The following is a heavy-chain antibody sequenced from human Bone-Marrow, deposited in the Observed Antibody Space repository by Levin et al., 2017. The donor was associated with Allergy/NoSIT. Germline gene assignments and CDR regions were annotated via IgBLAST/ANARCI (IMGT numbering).Heavy chain of an antibody. CDR2: IIPIFGTA. CDR3: ARASVPPNDEYYFDY. D-gene: IGHD1-1*01. V-gene: IGHV1-69*01. J-gene: IGHJ4*02. Sequence: KISCKASGGTFSSYAISWVRQAPGQGLEWMGGIIPIFGTANYAQKFQGRVTITADESTSTAYMELSSLRSEDTAVYYCARASVPPNDEYYFDYWGQGTLVTVSS. CDR1: GGTFSSYA.